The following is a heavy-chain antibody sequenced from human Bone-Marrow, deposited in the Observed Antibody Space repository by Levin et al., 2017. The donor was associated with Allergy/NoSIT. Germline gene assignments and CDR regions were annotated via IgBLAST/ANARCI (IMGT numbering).Heavy chain of an antibody. V-gene: IGHV4-39*01. CDR1: DASMNRSPYY. D-gene: IGHD3-16*01. Sequence: SETLSLTCNVSDASMNRSPYYWGWLRQPPGKGLEWLASIHYSGNTYNNPSVKSRVTISLDTSKSQFSLKLTSVTAADTALYYCAKHMGDPLPGRYFFDSWGQGILVTVSS. CDR3: AKHMGDPLPGRYFFDS. J-gene: IGHJ4*02. CDR2: IHYSGNT.